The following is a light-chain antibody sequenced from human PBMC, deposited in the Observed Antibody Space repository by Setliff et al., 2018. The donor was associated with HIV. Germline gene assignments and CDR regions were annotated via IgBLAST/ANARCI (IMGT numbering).Light chain of an antibody. V-gene: IGKV3-15*01. J-gene: IGKJ1*01. CDR3: QQYYNWPPT. Sequence: IVMTQSSATLSVSPGERATFSCRASQSVSSNLAWYQQKPGQAPRLLIHGASTRATGIPARFSGSGPGTEFTLTISSLQSEDFAVYYCQQYYNWPPTFGQGTKVE. CDR2: GAS. CDR1: QSVSSN.